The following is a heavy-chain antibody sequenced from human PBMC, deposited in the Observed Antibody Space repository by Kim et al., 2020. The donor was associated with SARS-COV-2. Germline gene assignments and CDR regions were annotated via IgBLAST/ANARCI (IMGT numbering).Heavy chain of an antibody. J-gene: IGHJ4*02. CDR1: GFTFTTYA. CDR2: ISVSGGST. V-gene: IGHV3-23*01. CDR3: AKALQSGIWSIESFDY. D-gene: IGHD2-15*01. Sequence: GGSLRLSCAASGFTFTTYAMSWVRQAPGKGLEWVSSISVSGGSTYYADSVKGRFTISRDNSKNTLYLQMNSLRAEDTALYYCAKALQSGIWSIESFDYWGQGTLVTVSS.